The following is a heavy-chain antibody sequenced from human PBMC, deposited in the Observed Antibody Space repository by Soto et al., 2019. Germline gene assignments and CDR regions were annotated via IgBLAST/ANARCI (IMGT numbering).Heavy chain of an antibody. D-gene: IGHD1-26*01. CDR3: AKDAVSYNGKWDWFDS. Sequence: DVQLLESGGGLVQPGGSLTLSCAASRFTFSDFAMSWVRQAPGKGLEWVSSLGGGEADTYYADSVKGRFTISRDNSKNTRYLQMDSLRDEDTAIYYCAKDAVSYNGKWDWFDSWGQGTLVTVSS. V-gene: IGHV3-23*01. CDR2: LGGGEADT. J-gene: IGHJ5*01. CDR1: RFTFSDFA.